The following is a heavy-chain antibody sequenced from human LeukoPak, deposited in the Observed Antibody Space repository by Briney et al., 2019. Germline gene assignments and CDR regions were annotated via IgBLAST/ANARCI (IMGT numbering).Heavy chain of an antibody. J-gene: IGHJ4*02. V-gene: IGHV3-23*01. CDR2: ISGSAYST. Sequence: GGSLRLSCAASGFTFSSYAMSWVRQARGKGLEWVSAISGSAYSTYYADSVKGRFTISRDNSKNTLYLQMNSLRAEDTAVYYCAKETVAAPPIDYWGQGTLVTVSS. CDR1: GFTFSSYA. CDR3: AKETVAAPPIDY. D-gene: IGHD6-19*01.